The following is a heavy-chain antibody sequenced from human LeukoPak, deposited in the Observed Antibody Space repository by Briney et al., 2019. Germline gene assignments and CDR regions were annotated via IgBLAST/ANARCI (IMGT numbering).Heavy chain of an antibody. V-gene: IGHV1-2*02. CDR3: AREGPLRLPYFDP. D-gene: IGHD4-17*01. J-gene: IGHJ5*02. Sequence: GASVKVSCKASGYTFTVYYMHWVRQAPGQGLEWMGWINPNIGGTNYAQKFQGRVTMTRDTSISTAYMELSSLRSDDTAVYYCAREGPLRLPYFDPWGQGTLVTVSS. CDR1: GYTFTVYY. CDR2: INPNIGGT.